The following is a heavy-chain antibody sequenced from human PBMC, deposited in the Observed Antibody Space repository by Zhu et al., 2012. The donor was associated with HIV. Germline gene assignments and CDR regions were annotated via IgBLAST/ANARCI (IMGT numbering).Heavy chain of an antibody. V-gene: IGHV4-61*01. Sequence: QVQLQESGPGLVKPSETLSLTCTVSGGSVSSSSYYWSWIRQPPGKGLEWIGYNYYSGSANYNPSLKSRVTISLDTSTNQFSLTLKSVTAADTAVYYCARTSPPIAVTEYYFDFWAKGILVTVSS. CDR3: ARTSPPIAVTEYYFDF. CDR1: GGSVSSSSYY. D-gene: IGHD6-19*01. J-gene: IGHJ4*02. CDR2: NYYSGSA.